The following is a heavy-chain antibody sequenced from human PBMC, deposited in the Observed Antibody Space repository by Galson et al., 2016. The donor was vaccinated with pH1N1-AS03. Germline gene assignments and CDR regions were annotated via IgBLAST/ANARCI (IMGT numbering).Heavy chain of an antibody. CDR1: GYTFSDYY. CDR3: ARDFHSSNV. J-gene: IGHJ4*01. Sequence: SVKVSCKASGYTFSDYYMHWVRQAPGQGLEWMGWINPSSGGTKSGQKFQGMVTMTTDTSISTAYMEVTGLRGDDTAVYYCARDFHSSNVWGQGTLVTVSS. CDR2: INPSSGGT. V-gene: IGHV1-2*02. D-gene: IGHD2-15*01.